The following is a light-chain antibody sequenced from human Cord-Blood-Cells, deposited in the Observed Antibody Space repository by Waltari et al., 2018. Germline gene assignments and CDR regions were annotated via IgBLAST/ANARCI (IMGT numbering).Light chain of an antibody. V-gene: IGLV3-25*03. Sequence: SYELTQPPSVSVSPRQTARITCSGDALPKQYAYWYQQKPGQAPVLVIYKDSERPSGIPERFSGSSSGTTVTLTISGVQAEDEADYYCQSADSSGTYPGWVFGGGTKLTVL. CDR3: QSADSSGTYPGWV. CDR2: KDS. CDR1: ALPKQY. J-gene: IGLJ3*02.